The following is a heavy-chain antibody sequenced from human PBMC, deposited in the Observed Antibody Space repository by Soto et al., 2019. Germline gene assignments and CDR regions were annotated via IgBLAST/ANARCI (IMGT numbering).Heavy chain of an antibody. CDR3: ARDPAWPTTGYSYGDSKKYYYYGMDV. J-gene: IGHJ6*02. D-gene: IGHD4-17*01. CDR1: GYTFTSYG. Sequence: ASVKVSCKASGYTFTSYGISWVRQAPGQGLEWMGWISAYNGNTNYAQKLQGRVTMTTDTSTSTAYMELRSLRSDDTAVYYCARDPAWPTTGYSYGDSKKYYYYGMDVWGQGTTVTVSS. CDR2: ISAYNGNT. V-gene: IGHV1-18*01.